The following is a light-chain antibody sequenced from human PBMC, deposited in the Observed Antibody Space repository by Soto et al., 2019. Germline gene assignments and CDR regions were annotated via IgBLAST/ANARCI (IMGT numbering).Light chain of an antibody. J-gene: IGKJ2*01. Sequence: DIQMTQSPSTLSASVGDRVTITCRASQSISSWLAWYQQKPGKAPKLLIYDASSLESGVPTRFSGSGSGTEFTLTTRSLQPDDFATYYCQQYNSYSRYTFGQGTKLEIK. CDR3: QQYNSYSRYT. CDR2: DAS. CDR1: QSISSW. V-gene: IGKV1-5*01.